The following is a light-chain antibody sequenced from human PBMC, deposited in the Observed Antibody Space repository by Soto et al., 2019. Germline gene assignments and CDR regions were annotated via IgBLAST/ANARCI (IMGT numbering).Light chain of an antibody. CDR3: SSYTTSSTVI. V-gene: IGLV2-14*03. CDR2: DVN. J-gene: IGLJ2*01. CDR1: SSDVGNYRY. Sequence: QSALTQPASVSGSPGQSITIPCTGSSSDVGNYRYVSWYQHHPGKVPKLMIYDVNNRPSGIPNRFSGFKSGNTASLTISGLQAEDEADYYCSSYTTSSTVIFGGGTKLTVL.